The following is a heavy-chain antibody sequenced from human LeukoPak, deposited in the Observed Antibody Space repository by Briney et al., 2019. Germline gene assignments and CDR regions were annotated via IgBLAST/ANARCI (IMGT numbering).Heavy chain of an antibody. CDR3: ARETTDWYFDL. J-gene: IGHJ2*01. CDR1: GFTFSSYG. CDR2: ISYDGSNK. Sequence: PGGSLRLSCAASGFTFSSYGMHWVRQAPGKGLEWVAVISYDGSNKYYADSVKGRFTISRDNSKNTLYLQMNSLRAEDTAVYYCARETTDWYFDLWGRGTLVTVSS. V-gene: IGHV3-30*03. D-gene: IGHD1-14*01.